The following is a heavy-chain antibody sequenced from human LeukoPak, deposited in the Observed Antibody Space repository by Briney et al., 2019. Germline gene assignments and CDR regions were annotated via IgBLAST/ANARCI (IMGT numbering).Heavy chain of an antibody. V-gene: IGHV1-69*05. CDR3: ARVGEYSSSWYDDY. D-gene: IGHD6-13*01. CDR2: IIPIFGTA. J-gene: IGHJ4*02. CDR1: GGTFSSYA. Sequence: ASVKVSCKASGGTFSSYAISWVRQAPGQGLEWMGGIIPIFGTANYAQKFQGRVTIITDESTSTAYMELSSLRSEDTAVYCCARVGEYSSSWYDDYWGQGTLVTVSS.